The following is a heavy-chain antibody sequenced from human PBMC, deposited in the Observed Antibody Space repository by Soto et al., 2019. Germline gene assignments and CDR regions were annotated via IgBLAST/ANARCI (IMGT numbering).Heavy chain of an antibody. Sequence: KTSETLSLTCAGSGDSISNALYSWSWIRQPPGKGLEWIGYIYHIGSTFYNPSLKSRVTMSVDRSKNQFSLKVTSVTAADTAVYYCARATIAASAGWFDPLGQGTLVTVSP. J-gene: IGHJ5*02. CDR2: IYHIGST. CDR3: ARATIAASAGWFDP. D-gene: IGHD6-13*01. CDR1: GDSISNALYS. V-gene: IGHV4-30-2*01.